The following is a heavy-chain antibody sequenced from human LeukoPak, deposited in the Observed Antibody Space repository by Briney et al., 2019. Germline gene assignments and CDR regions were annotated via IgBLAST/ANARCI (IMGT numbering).Heavy chain of an antibody. Sequence: GGSLRLSCEASGFSFDDYTMHWFGQAPGKGLEGVSLIGWVGGDTYYADSMKGRFTISRDNSKDSLYLQMNSLRTEDTALYFCARELDYYDSTGYYTPYSDHWGQGTLLTVSS. D-gene: IGHD3-22*01. V-gene: IGHV3-43*01. CDR2: IGWVGGDT. CDR3: ARELDYYDSTGYYTPYSDH. J-gene: IGHJ4*02. CDR1: GFSFDDYT.